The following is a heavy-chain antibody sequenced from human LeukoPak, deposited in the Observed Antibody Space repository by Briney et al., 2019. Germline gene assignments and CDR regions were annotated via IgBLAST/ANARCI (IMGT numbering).Heavy chain of an antibody. D-gene: IGHD1-26*01. CDR3: ARDRPSGSSFLDAFDI. V-gene: IGHV4-59*01. J-gene: IGHJ3*02. CDR2: IYYSGST. Sequence: SETLSLTCTVSGGSISSYYWSWIRQPPGKGLEWIGYIYYSGSTNYNPSLKSRVTISVGTSKNQFSLKLSSVTAADTAVYYCARDRPSGSSFLDAFDIWGQGTMVTVSS. CDR1: GGSISSYY.